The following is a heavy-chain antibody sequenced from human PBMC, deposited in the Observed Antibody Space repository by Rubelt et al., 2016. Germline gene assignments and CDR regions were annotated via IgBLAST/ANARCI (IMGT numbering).Heavy chain of an antibody. J-gene: IGHJ6*02. D-gene: IGHD4-23*01. V-gene: IGHV3-64D*06. Sequence: YYADSVKGRFTISRDNSNNTLYLQMSSLRAEDTAVHYCVKEGGNSAVYYYYYGMDVWGQGTTVTVSS. CDR3: VKEGGNSAVYYYYYGMDV.